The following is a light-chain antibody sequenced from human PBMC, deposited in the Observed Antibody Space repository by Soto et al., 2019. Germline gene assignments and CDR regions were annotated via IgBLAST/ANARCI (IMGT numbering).Light chain of an antibody. CDR3: SSHSSSSAYYV. V-gene: IGLV2-14*01. CDR2: EVS. Sequence: QSALTQPASVSGSPGQSITISCTGTSSDVGGYNYVSWYQQHPGKAPKLMVYEVSNRPSGVSNRFSGSKSGNTASLTISGLQAEDEAEYYCSSHSSSSAYYVFGTGTKVTVL. CDR1: SSDVGGYNY. J-gene: IGLJ1*01.